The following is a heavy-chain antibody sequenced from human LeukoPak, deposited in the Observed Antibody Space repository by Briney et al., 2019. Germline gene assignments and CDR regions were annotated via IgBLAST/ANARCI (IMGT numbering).Heavy chain of an antibody. D-gene: IGHD6-6*01. V-gene: IGHV3-30*02. J-gene: IGHJ4*02. CDR3: AKENSNSFSPPYYFDY. Sequence: PGGSLRLSCAASGFTFSTYGMHWVRQAPGKGLEWVAFIRYDGSNKYYADSVKGRFTISRDNSKNTLYLQMNSLRAEDTAVFYCAKENSNSFSPPYYFDYWGQGTLVTVSS. CDR2: IRYDGSNK. CDR1: GFTFSTYG.